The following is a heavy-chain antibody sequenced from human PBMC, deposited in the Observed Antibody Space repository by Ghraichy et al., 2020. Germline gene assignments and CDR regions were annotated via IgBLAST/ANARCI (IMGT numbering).Heavy chain of an antibody. CDR1: GGSISSSSYY. J-gene: IGHJ5*02. D-gene: IGHD2-15*01. CDR3: ARLRGGGSSGWFDP. V-gene: IGHV4-39*01. Sequence: SQTLSLTCTVSGGSISSSSYYWGWIRQPPGKGLEWIGSIYYSGSTNYNPSLKSRVTISVDTSKNQFSLKLSFVTAADTAVYYCARLRGGGSSGWFDPWGQGTLVTVSS. CDR2: IYYSGST.